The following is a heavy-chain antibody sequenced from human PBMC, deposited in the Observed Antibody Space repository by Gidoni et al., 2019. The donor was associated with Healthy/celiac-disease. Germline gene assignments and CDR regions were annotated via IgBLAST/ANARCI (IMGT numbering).Heavy chain of an antibody. CDR1: GYSISSGHY. Sequence: QVQLQESGPGLVKPSETLSLTCAVSGYSISSGHYWGWIRQPTGKGLGWIGSIYHSGSTYYNPSLKSRVTISVDTSKNQFSLKLSSVTAAATAVYYCARGGEYCSGGSCYWDWFDPWGQGTLVTVSS. D-gene: IGHD2-15*01. CDR3: ARGGEYCSGGSCYWDWFDP. V-gene: IGHV4-38-2*01. CDR2: IYHSGST. J-gene: IGHJ5*02.